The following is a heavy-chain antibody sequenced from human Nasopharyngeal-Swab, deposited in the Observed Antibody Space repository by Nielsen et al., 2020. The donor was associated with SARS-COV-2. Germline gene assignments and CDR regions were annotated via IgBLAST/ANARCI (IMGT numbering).Heavy chain of an antibody. Sequence: SETLSLTCAVYGGSFSGYYWSWIRQPPGKGLEWIGEINHSGSTNYNPSLKSRVTISVDTSKNQFSPKLSSVTAADTAVYYCARVKGIAAANYYYGMDVWGQGTTVTVSS. V-gene: IGHV4-34*01. CDR1: GGSFSGYY. D-gene: IGHD6-13*01. J-gene: IGHJ6*02. CDR2: INHSGST. CDR3: ARVKGIAAANYYYGMDV.